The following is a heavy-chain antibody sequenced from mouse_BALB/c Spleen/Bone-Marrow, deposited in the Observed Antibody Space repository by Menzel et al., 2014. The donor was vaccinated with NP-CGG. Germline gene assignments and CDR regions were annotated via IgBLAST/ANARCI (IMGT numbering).Heavy chain of an antibody. Sequence: EVKLVESGGGLVKPGGSLKLSCAASGFTFSDYYMYWVRQTPEKRLEWVATISDGGSYTFYPDSVKGRFTISKDNAKNNPYLQMSSLKSEDTAMYYCARDGDYTYAWFAYWGQGTLVTVSA. V-gene: IGHV5-4*02. CDR3: ARDGDYTYAWFAY. J-gene: IGHJ3*01. CDR2: ISDGGSYT. D-gene: IGHD2-14*01. CDR1: GFTFSDYY.